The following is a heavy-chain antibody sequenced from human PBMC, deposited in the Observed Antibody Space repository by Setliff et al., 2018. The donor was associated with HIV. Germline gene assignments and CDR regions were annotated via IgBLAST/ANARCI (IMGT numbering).Heavy chain of an antibody. CDR2: ISPDGSSI. CDR3: TRKLAPGHGMDV. CDR1: GFTFSSNW. V-gene: IGHV3-74*01. Sequence: GGSLRLSCAASGFTFSSNWMHWVRQVPGKGLVWVSRISPDGSSISYADSVKGRFTISRDNAKNTLYLQMNSLRAEDTAVYYCTRKLAPGHGMDVWGQGTTVTVSS. D-gene: IGHD3-3*02. J-gene: IGHJ6*02.